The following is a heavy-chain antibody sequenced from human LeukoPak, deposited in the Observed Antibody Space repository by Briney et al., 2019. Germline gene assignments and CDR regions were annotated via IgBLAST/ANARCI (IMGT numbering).Heavy chain of an antibody. Sequence: SETLSLTCTVSGDSISSFYWNWIRQPAGKGLEWIGRVFRNGDTTYKPSLKSRVSMSVDTSQNQFSLNLSAVTAADTAIYYCARAPFASYNFDYRGQGHLVTVSS. J-gene: IGHJ4*02. CDR1: GDSISSFY. D-gene: IGHD4-11*01. CDR2: VFRNGDT. CDR3: ARAPFASYNFDY. V-gene: IGHV4-4*07.